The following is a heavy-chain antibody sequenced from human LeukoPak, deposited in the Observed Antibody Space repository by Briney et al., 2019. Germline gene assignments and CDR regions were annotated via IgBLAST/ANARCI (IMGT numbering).Heavy chain of an antibody. CDR3: AKGTQWLLQYFDY. D-gene: IGHD6-19*01. CDR2: ISGSGGST. V-gene: IGHV3-23*01. CDR1: GFTFSSYA. Sequence: GGSLRLSCAASGFTFSSYAMSWVRHAPGKGLEWVSAISGSGGSTYYADSVKGRFTISRDNSKNTLYLQMKRLRAEDTAVYYCAKGTQWLLQYFDYWGQGTLVTVSS. J-gene: IGHJ4*02.